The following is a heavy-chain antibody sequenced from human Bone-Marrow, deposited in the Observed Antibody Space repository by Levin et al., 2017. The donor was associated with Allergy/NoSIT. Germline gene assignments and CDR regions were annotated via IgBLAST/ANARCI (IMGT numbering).Heavy chain of an antibody. D-gene: IGHD1-26*01. CDR1: GYSFTSYW. V-gene: IGHV5-51*01. CDR3: ARHPFRGATPGGDY. Sequence: VASVKVSCKGSGYSFTSYWIGWVRQMPGKGLEWMGIIYPGDSDTRYSPSFQGQVTISADKSISTAYLQWSSLKASDTAMYYCARHPFRGATPGGDYWGQGTLVTVSS. CDR2: IYPGDSDT. J-gene: IGHJ4*02.